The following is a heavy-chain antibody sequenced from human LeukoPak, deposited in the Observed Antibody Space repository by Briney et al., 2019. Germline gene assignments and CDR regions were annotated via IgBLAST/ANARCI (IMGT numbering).Heavy chain of an antibody. D-gene: IGHD2-15*01. CDR1: GGSFSGYY. Sequence: PSETLSLTCAVYGGSFSGYYWSWIRQPPGKGLEWIGEINHSGSTNYNPSLKSRVTISVDTSKNQFSLKLRSVTAADTAVYYCARNLYCSGGSCYSAAFDIWGQGTMVTVSS. CDR2: INHSGST. V-gene: IGHV4-34*01. CDR3: ARNLYCSGGSCYSAAFDI. J-gene: IGHJ3*02.